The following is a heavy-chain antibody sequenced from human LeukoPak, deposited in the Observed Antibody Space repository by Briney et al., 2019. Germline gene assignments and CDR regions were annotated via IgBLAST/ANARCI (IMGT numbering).Heavy chain of an antibody. CDR1: GFTFSSYG. D-gene: IGHD6-19*01. V-gene: IGHV3-30*02. CDR3: ARKEGHSSGGYEENWFDP. Sequence: PGGSLRLSCAASGFTFSSYGMHWVRQAPGKGLEWVAFIRYDGSNKYYADSVKGRFTISRDNSKNTLYLQMNSLRAEYTAVYSCARKEGHSSGGYEENWFDPWGQGTLVTVSS. CDR2: IRYDGSNK. J-gene: IGHJ5*02.